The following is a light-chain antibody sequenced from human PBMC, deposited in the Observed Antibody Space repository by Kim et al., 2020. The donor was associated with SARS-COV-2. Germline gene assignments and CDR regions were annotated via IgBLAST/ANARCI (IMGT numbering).Light chain of an antibody. Sequence: LSPGKRATLSCRASQSISTYVAWYQQKPGQAPRPLIYDASNRATGIPARFSGSGSGTDFTLTISSLEPEDFAVYYCQQRTNWPMYTFGQGTKLEI. CDR3: QQRTNWPMYT. J-gene: IGKJ2*01. CDR2: DAS. CDR1: QSISTY. V-gene: IGKV3-11*01.